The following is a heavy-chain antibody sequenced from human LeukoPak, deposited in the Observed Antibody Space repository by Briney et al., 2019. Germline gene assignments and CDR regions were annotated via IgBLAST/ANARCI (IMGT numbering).Heavy chain of an antibody. Sequence: GGSLRLSCAASGFCFSSYWMAWVRQAPGKGLEWVANIKYDGSLKFYGGSVKGRFTISRDNTKNSLYLEMNSLRVDDTALYFCASSHDSSGNDWGQGTMVTVSS. V-gene: IGHV3-7*01. J-gene: IGHJ4*02. CDR3: ASSHDSSGND. CDR1: GFCFSSYW. CDR2: IKYDGSLK. D-gene: IGHD3-22*01.